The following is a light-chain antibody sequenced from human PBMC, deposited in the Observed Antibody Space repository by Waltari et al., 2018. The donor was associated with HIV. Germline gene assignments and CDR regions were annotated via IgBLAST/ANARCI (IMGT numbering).Light chain of an antibody. J-gene: IGLJ2*01. V-gene: IGLV2-14*03. CDR2: DVT. CDR3: SSYMSTNRL. CDR1: SDDLGGY. Sequence: QSALTQPASVSGPPGQSITISCTGASDDLGGYVSWSQQYPGKAPKLLIFDVTKRPSGVSDRFSGSKSANTASLTISGLQAEDEADYFCSSYMSTNRLFGGGTRLTVL.